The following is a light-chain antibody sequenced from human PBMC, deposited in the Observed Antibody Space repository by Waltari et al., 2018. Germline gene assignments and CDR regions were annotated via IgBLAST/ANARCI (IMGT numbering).Light chain of an antibody. CDR2: SNN. CDR1: SSNIGSNT. V-gene: IGLV1-44*01. J-gene: IGLJ2*01. CDR3: AVWDDSLNGPV. Sequence: QSVLTQPPSASGTPGQRVTISCSGRSSNIGSNTVNWYQQLPGTAPKLLIYSNNQRPSGVPDRFSGSKSGTSASLAISGLQSEDEADYYCAVWDDSLNGPVFGGGTKLTVL.